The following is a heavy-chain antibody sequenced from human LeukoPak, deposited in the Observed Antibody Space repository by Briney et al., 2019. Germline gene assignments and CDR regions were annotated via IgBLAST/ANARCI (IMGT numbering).Heavy chain of an antibody. J-gene: IGHJ4*02. D-gene: IGHD2-8*01. CDR3: ARRSCTNGVCYTGHRTFDY. CDR2: IYPGDSDT. CDR1: GYSFTSYW. Sequence: GESLKISCKGSGYSFTSYWIGWVRQMPGKGLEWMGIIYPGDSDTRYSPSFQGQVTISADKSISTAYLQWSSLKASDTAMYYCARRSCTNGVCYTGHRTFDYWGQGALVTVSS. V-gene: IGHV5-51*01.